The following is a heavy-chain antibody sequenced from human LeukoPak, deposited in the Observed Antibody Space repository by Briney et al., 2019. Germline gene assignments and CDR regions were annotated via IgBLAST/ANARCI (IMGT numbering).Heavy chain of an antibody. V-gene: IGHV5-51*01. J-gene: IGHJ4*02. CDR3: TRRERYCSSSSCYEE. CDR1: GYSFTTYW. Sequence: HGKSLKISCKGSGYSFTTYWIGWVRQMPGKGLEWMGVVYPADSDTKYSPSFQGQVTISADKSISTAYLQWSSLKASDTAMYYCTRRERYCSSSSCYEEWGQGTLVTVAS. CDR2: VYPADSDT. D-gene: IGHD2-2*01.